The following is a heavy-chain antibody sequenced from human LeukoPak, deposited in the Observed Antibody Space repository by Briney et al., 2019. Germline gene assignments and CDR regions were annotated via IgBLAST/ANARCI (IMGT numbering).Heavy chain of an antibody. CDR1: GFTFSQYA. J-gene: IGHJ4*02. CDR3: AKATYYTDRSGYHTYYYFDY. Sequence: GGSLRLSCAASGFTFSQYAMTWVRQAPGKGLEWVSGISGSGGTTYYADSVKGRFTISRDNSKNTLDLQMNSLRAEDTAIYYCAKATYYTDRSGYHTYYYFDYWGQGTLVTVSS. V-gene: IGHV3-23*01. CDR2: ISGSGGTT. D-gene: IGHD3-22*01.